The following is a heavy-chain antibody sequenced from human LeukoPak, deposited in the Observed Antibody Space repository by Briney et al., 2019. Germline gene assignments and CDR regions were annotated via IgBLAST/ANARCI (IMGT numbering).Heavy chain of an antibody. V-gene: IGHV5-51*01. CDR1: GSNFTSYW. D-gene: IGHD6-19*01. J-gene: IGHJ5*02. CDR2: IYPGASDT. CDR3: ARQYSSGWYNWFDP. Sequence: GGSLQISCQGSGSNFTSYWIGWVRPVPGKGLEGMGIIYPGASDTRYSPSFQGQVSISADKSISTAYLQWSSLKASDTAMYYCARQYSSGWYNWFDPWGQGTLVTVSS.